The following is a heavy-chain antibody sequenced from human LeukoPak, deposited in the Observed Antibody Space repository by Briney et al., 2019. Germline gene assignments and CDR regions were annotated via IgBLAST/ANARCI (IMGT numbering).Heavy chain of an antibody. CDR2: ITTSSTYM. Sequence: GSLRLSCAASGFTFSAYNMNWVRRTPGKGLEWVSSITTSSTYMFYADSVRGRFTISRDNAENSLYLQMNSLRDEDTAVYYCARDPYSGGYGAYYYYYMDVWGKGTTVTVSS. D-gene: IGHD6-19*01. V-gene: IGHV3-21*01. CDR1: GFTFSAYN. J-gene: IGHJ6*03. CDR3: ARDPYSGGYGAYYYYYMDV.